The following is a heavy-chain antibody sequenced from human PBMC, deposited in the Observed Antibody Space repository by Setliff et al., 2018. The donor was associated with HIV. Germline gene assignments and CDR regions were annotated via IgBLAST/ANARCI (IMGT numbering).Heavy chain of an antibody. J-gene: IGHJ4*02. CDR1: GFTFSTYE. V-gene: IGHV3-48*03. Sequence: LRLSCAASGFTFSTYEMNWVRQAPGKGPEWVSYISSSGSTIYYADSVKGRFTISRDNAKNSLYLQMNSLRAEDTAVYYCARDGGLRGYSYGWPDFWGQGTQVTVSS. CDR2: ISSSGSTI. D-gene: IGHD5-18*01. CDR3: ARDGGLRGYSYGWPDF.